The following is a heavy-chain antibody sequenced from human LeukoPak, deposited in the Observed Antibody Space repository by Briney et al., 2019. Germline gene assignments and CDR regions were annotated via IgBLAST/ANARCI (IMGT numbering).Heavy chain of an antibody. J-gene: IGHJ4*02. V-gene: IGHV4-30-4*08. CDR2: IYYSGST. D-gene: IGHD4-23*01. CDR1: GGSISSSSYY. Sequence: SETLSLTCTVSGGSISSSSYYWSWIRQPPGKGLEWIGYIYYSGSTYYNPSLKSRVTISVDTSKNQFSLTLSSVTAADTAVYYCARGTVADYWGQGTLVTVSS. CDR3: ARGTVADY.